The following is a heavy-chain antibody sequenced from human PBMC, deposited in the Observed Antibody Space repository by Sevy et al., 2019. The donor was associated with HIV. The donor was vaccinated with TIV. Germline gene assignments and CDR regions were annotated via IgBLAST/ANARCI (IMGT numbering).Heavy chain of an antibody. CDR3: VRXXXGXXXXXXX. V-gene: IGHV6-1*01. Sequence: QSQTLSLTCXISXXXXXXXXXAWTWXXXSPXXXLXWLGRXXXXXKWYSDYADSVKRRLTITPDTSKNQISLQLQSVTPEDTAMYYCVRXXXGXXXXXXXWGXXTLVTVSS. CDR2: XXXXXKWYS. J-gene: IGHJ2*01. CDR1: XXXXXXXXXA.